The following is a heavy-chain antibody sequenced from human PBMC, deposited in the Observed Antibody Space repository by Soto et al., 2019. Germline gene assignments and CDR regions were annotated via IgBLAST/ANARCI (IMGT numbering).Heavy chain of an antibody. CDR1: GGSVGSSAYY. D-gene: IGHD2-8*01. J-gene: IGHJ5*02. CDR3: ARRVYATSPLDP. CDR2: IYYTGTT. Sequence: SETLSLTCTVSGGSVGSSAYYWGWIRQPPGKGLEYIGNIYYTGTTTYNAALKSRVTISVDRSKNQISLKLTSVTAADTAVYYCARRVYATSPLDPWGQGTLVTVSS. V-gene: IGHV4-39*01.